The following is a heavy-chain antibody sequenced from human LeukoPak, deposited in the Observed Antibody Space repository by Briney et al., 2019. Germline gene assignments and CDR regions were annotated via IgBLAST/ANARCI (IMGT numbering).Heavy chain of an antibody. Sequence: SGPTLVKPTQTLTLTCTFSGFSLSTSGVGVGWIRQPPGKALEWLALIYWDDDKRYSPSLKSRLTITKDTSKNQVVLTMTNMDPVDTATYYCAYRTTTGNYARWFDPWGQGTLVTVSS. CDR3: AYRTTTGNYARWFDP. CDR2: IYWDDDK. CDR1: GFSLSTSGVG. J-gene: IGHJ5*02. V-gene: IGHV2-5*02. D-gene: IGHD4-11*01.